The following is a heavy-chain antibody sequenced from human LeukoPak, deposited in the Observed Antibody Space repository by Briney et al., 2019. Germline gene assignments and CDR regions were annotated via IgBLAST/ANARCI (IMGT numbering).Heavy chain of an antibody. CDR1: GGSFSGYY. V-gene: IGHV4-34*01. CDR3: ARTTRGSVAGYYFDY. J-gene: IGHJ4*02. CDR2: INHSGST. Sequence: SETLSLTCAVYGGSFSGYYWSWIRQPPGKGLEWIGEINHSGSTNYNPSLKSRVTISVDTSKNQFSLKLSSVTAADTAVYYCARTTRGSVAGYYFDYWGQGTLVTVSS. D-gene: IGHD6-19*01.